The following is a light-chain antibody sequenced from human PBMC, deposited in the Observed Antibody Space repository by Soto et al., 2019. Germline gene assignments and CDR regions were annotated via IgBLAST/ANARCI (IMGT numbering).Light chain of an antibody. CDR1: QSISSW. CDR3: QQYNSYSPWT. Sequence: DIQMTQSPSTLSASAGDRVTITCRASQSISSWLAWYQQKPGKAPKLLIYKASSLESGVPSRFSGSGSGTEFTLTISSLQPDDFATYYCQQYNSYSPWTFXQGTKVDIK. V-gene: IGKV1-5*03. CDR2: KAS. J-gene: IGKJ1*01.